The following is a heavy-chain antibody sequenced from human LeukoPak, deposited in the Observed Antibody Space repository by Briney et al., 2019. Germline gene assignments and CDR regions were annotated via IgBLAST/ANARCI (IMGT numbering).Heavy chain of an antibody. J-gene: IGHJ4*02. V-gene: IGHV3-20*04. CDR3: ARVYSSSSGGGYFDY. Sequence: GGSLRLSCAASGFTFDDYGMSWVRQAPGKGLEWVSGINWNGGSTGYADSVKGRFTISRGNAKNSLYLQMNSLRAEDTALYYCARVYSSSSGGGYFDYWGQGTLVTVSS. D-gene: IGHD6-6*01. CDR2: INWNGGST. CDR1: GFTFDDYG.